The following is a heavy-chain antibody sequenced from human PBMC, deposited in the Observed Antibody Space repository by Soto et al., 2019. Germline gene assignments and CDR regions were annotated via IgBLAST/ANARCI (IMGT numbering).Heavy chain of an antibody. V-gene: IGHV1-69*12. CDR2: IMPVFPTP. D-gene: IGHD3-3*02. CDR1: GGTFRTSA. CDR3: ARDKDRQQLGGNYYYIMDV. Sequence: QVQLVQSGAEVKKPGSSVKVSCKTSGGTFRTSAISWVRQAPGHGLEWMGGIMPVFPTPDYAQKFQGRVTITADESTSTADMELSSLGSEDTAVYYCARDKDRQQLGGNYYYIMDVWGQGTTVTVSS. J-gene: IGHJ6*02.